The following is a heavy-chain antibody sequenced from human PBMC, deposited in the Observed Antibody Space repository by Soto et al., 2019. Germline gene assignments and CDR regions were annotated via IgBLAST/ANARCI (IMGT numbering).Heavy chain of an antibody. J-gene: IGHJ3*02. Sequence: PSETLSLTCTVSGGSIGTYYWSWIRQPPGKGLEWIGYIYYSGSTNYNPPLKSRVTISVDTSKNQFSLKLSSVTAADTAVYYCARNYGLGAFDIWGQGTMVTVSS. D-gene: IGHD3-10*01. CDR2: IYYSGST. CDR3: ARNYGLGAFDI. V-gene: IGHV4-59*01. CDR1: GGSIGTYY.